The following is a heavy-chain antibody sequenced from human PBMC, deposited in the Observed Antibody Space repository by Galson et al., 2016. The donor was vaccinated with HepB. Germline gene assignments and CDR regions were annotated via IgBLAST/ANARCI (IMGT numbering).Heavy chain of an antibody. CDR3: AKDGGYCSDATCYNRNS. Sequence: SLRLSCAASGFTFSSYAMSWVRQAPGKGLEWVSTITGSGGWIKYADSVKGRLNTSRDNSKTTLYLQLNSLRAKDTAVYYCAKDGGYCSDATCYNRNSWGQGTLVTVSS. CDR2: ITGSGGWI. J-gene: IGHJ4*02. D-gene: IGHD2-15*01. V-gene: IGHV3-23*01. CDR1: GFTFSSYA.